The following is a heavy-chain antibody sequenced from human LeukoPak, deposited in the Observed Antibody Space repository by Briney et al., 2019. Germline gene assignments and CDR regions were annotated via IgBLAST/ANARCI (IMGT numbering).Heavy chain of an antibody. CDR2: ISGSGGST. CDR3: AKAGGYDSPGAWFDP. CDR1: GFTFSSYA. D-gene: IGHD5-12*01. V-gene: IGHV3-23*01. Sequence: GGSLRLSCAASGFTFSSYAVSWVRQAPGKGLEWVSAISGSGGSTYYADSVKGRFTISRDNSKNTLYLQMNSLRAEDTAVYYCAKAGGYDSPGAWFDPWGQGTLVTVSS. J-gene: IGHJ5*02.